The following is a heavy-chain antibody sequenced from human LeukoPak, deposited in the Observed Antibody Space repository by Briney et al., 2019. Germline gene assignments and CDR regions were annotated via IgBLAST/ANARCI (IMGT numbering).Heavy chain of an antibody. CDR3: ARSSVGYDFWSGSFDY. CDR2: IYSRGST. J-gene: IGHJ4*02. V-gene: IGHV4-4*07. CDR1: GGSITSYY. D-gene: IGHD3-3*01. Sequence: SETLSLTCTVSGGSITSYYWSWIRQSAGKGLEWIGRIYSRGSTNYNPSLKSRVTISVDTSKNQFSLKLSSVTAADTAVYYCARSSVGYDFWSGSFDYWGQGTLVTVSS.